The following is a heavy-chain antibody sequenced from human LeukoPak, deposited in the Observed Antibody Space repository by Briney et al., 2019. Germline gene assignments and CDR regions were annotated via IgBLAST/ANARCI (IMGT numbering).Heavy chain of an antibody. CDR3: ARVRNGYDRDAFDI. D-gene: IGHD3-22*01. Sequence: SETLSLTCTVSGGSISSYYWSWIRQPAGKGLEWIGRIYTSGSTNYNPSLKSRVTMSVDTSKNQFSLKLSSVTAADTAVYYCARVRNGYDRDAFDIWGQGTMVTVSS. CDR1: GGSISSYY. V-gene: IGHV4-4*07. CDR2: IYTSGST. J-gene: IGHJ3*02.